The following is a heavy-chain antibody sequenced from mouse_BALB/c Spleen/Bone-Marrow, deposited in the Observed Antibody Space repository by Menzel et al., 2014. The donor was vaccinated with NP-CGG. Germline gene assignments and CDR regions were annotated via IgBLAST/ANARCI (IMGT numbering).Heavy chain of an antibody. CDR2: ILPESGSS. V-gene: IGHV1-9*01. CDR3: ARTPGVLYYFDY. J-gene: IGHJ2*01. Sequence: VQLQQSGAELMKPGASMKISCKASGYTFSSFWIGWVKQRPGHGLEWIGEILPESGSSNYNEKFKGKATLTADTSSNTVYMQLSSLTSEDSAVYYCARTPGVLYYFDYWGQGTPLTVSS. CDR1: GYTFSSFW.